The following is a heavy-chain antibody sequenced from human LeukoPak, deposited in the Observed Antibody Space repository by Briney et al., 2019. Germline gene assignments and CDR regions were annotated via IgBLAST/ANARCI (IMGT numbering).Heavy chain of an antibody. V-gene: IGHV4-34*01. J-gene: IGHJ3*02. CDR2: INHSGST. Sequence: PSETLSLTCAVYGGSFSGYYWSWIRQPPGKGLEWIGEINHSGSTNYNPSLKSRVTISVDTSKNQFSLKLSSVTAADTAVYYCARVYPAPYYYDSSGYDNDAFDIWGQGTRVTVSS. D-gene: IGHD3-22*01. CDR1: GGSFSGYY. CDR3: ARVYPAPYYYDSSGYDNDAFDI.